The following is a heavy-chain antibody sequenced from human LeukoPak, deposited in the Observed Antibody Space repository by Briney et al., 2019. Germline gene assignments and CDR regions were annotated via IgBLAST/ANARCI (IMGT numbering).Heavy chain of an antibody. Sequence: GGSLRLSCAASGFTFRTYSMNWVRQAPGKGLEWVSSISSTSTYIYYADSMKGRFIISRDNARNSLDLEMNSLRAEDTAVYYCARGAAMATRHLDYWGQGTLVTVSS. D-gene: IGHD2-2*01. CDR2: ISSTSTYI. CDR1: GFTFRTYS. V-gene: IGHV3-21*06. CDR3: ARGAAMATRHLDY. J-gene: IGHJ4*02.